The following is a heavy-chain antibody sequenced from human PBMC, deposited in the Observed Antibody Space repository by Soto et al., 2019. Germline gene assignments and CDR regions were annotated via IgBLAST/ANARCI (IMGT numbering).Heavy chain of an antibody. CDR2: IKSKTNGGTT. V-gene: IGHV3-15*02. CDR1: GFTFSNAW. D-gene: IGHD3-22*01. J-gene: IGHJ4*02. CDR3: STDLRLGKNYHSNPYLYF. Sequence: EVQLVESGGALVKPGGSLRLSCAASGFTFSNAWMSWVRQAPGKGLEWVGRIKSKTNGGTTDYAAPVKGRFTISRDDSKNTLFLQMSSLKTEDTAVYYCSTDLRLGKNYHSNPYLYFWGQGTLVTFAS.